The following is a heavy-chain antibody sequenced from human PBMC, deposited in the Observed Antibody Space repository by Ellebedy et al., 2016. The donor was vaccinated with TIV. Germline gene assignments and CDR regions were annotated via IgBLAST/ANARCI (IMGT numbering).Heavy chain of an antibody. Sequence: AASVKVSCKASGYTFTSYHMQWVRQAPGQGLEWMGIINPSGGSTDYAHKFQGRVTMTRDTSTSTVYMELSSLRSEDTAVYYCARDQAEGRSSDYWGQGTLVTVSS. D-gene: IGHD6-13*01. CDR2: INPSGGST. V-gene: IGHV1-46*01. CDR1: GYTFTSYH. J-gene: IGHJ4*02. CDR3: ARDQAEGRSSDY.